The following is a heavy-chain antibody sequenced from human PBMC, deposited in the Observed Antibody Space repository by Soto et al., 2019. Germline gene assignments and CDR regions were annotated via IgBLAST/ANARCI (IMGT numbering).Heavy chain of an antibody. J-gene: IGHJ4*02. CDR1: RYLFASHN. CDR3: ARIAGAGLTYFDF. CDR2: INPRSGSA. Sequence: QVQLVQSAAEVKEPGASVTVSSKASRYLFASHNIHWVREAPGQGLEWMGEINPRSGSAGYNQKFQGRVTMTSDTSTTTVYMILSSLRSHDTAVYYCARIAGAGLTYFDFWGQGTPVTVSS. V-gene: IGHV1-46*01. D-gene: IGHD6-13*01.